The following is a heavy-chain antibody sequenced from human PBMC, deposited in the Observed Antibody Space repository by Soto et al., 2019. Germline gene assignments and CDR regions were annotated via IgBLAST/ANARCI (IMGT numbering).Heavy chain of an antibody. D-gene: IGHD3-10*01. J-gene: IGHJ4*02. CDR1: GHTLTDLS. CDR3: ATIEVTMVRGVIINYYFDY. V-gene: IGHV1-24*01. Sequence: ASLKVSCKVSGHTLTDLSMHWVRQAPGKGLDWMGGFDPEDGETIYAQKFQGRVTMTEDTSTDTAYMELSSLRSEDTAVYYCATIEVTMVRGVIINYYFDYWGQGTLVTVSS. CDR2: FDPEDGET.